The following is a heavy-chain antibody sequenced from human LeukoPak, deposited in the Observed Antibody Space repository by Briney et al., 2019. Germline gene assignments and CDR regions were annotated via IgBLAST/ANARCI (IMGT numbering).Heavy chain of an antibody. J-gene: IGHJ4*02. D-gene: IGHD4-23*01. CDR1: GFTFSSYA. V-gene: IGHV3-23*01. CDR3: AKARGSGNSIYLDS. CDR2: LSDSGVTT. Sequence: PGGSLRLSCATSGFTFSSYAMSWVRQAPGKGLEWVSALSDSGVTTYYADSVKGRFTISRDNSKNTLSLQMNSLRVEDTALYFCAKARGSGNSIYLDSWGQGTLVTVSS.